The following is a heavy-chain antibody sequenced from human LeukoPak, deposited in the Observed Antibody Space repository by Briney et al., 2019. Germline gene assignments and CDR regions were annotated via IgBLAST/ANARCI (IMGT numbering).Heavy chain of an antibody. D-gene: IGHD3-22*01. CDR1: GFSVRSNS. J-gene: IGHJ4*02. CDR2: IYNDDRT. V-gene: IGHV3-53*01. CDR3: AKDFGPSSGYYYAMFDY. Sequence: GGSLRLSCAASGFSVRSNSMNWVRQAPGKGPEWVSVIYNDDRTEYGDSVKGRFSISRDSSKNTLYLQMNSLRAEDTAVYYCAKDFGPSSGYYYAMFDYWGQGTLVTVSS.